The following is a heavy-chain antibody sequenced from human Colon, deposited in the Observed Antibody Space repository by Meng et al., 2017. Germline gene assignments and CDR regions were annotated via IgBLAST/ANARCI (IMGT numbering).Heavy chain of an antibody. Sequence: QVDLVGSGGGVVQPGKSLIPSCAASGFTFDSHPMHWGRQAPGKGLEWVALISYDGRLKEYGDSVKGRFTIARDNANNTVYLQMNSLRAEYTAVYHCARDSGITFDHWGQGALVTVSS. CDR2: ISYDGRLK. CDR1: GFTFDSHP. J-gene: IGHJ4*02. V-gene: IGHV3-30*01. D-gene: IGHD1-14*01. CDR3: ARDSGITFDH.